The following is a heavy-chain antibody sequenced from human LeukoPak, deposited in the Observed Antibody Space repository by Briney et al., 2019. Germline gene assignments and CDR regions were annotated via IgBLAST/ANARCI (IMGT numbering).Heavy chain of an antibody. CDR1: GGSISSSNFY. D-gene: IGHD3-22*01. V-gene: IGHV4-39*07. CDR2: IYYSGST. CDR3: AREYSSSPHY. J-gene: IGHJ4*02. Sequence: PSETLSLTCTVSGGSISSSNFYWGWIRQPPGKGLEWIGSIYYSGSTYYNPSLKSRVTISVDTSKNQFSLNLNSVTAADTAVYYCAREYSSSPHYWGQGALVTVSS.